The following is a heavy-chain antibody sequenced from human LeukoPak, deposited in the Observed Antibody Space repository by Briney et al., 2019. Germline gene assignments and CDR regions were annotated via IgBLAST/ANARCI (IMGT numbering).Heavy chain of an antibody. CDR2: IIPIFGTA. CDR1: GGTFSSYA. CDR3: ARSEVAVVVPAPLDY. J-gene: IGHJ4*02. Sequence: SVKVSCKASGGTFSSYAISWVRQAPGQGLEWMGGIIPIFGTANYTQKFQGRVTITTDESTSTAYMELSSLRSEDTAVYYCARSEVAVVVPAPLDYWGQGTLVTVSS. D-gene: IGHD2-2*01. V-gene: IGHV1-69*05.